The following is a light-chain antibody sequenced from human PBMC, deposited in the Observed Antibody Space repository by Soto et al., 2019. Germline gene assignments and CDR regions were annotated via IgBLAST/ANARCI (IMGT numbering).Light chain of an antibody. CDR2: GAS. CDR1: QSISRNN. Sequence: EIVLTQSPGTLSLSPGDTATLSCRASQSISRNNLAWYQQKPGQAPRLLIYGASSRAPGIPDRFSGSGSGTDFTLIISRLEFGDFAVYYCQQYGFSPWTFGHGTKVEIK. J-gene: IGKJ1*01. CDR3: QQYGFSPWT. V-gene: IGKV3-20*01.